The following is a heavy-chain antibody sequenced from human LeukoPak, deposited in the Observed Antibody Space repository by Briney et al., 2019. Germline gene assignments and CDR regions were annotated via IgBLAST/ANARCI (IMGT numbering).Heavy chain of an antibody. D-gene: IGHD1-26*01. J-gene: IGHJ6*02. CDR2: IIPIFGTA. CDR3: ASWIVGATTVDYYYGMDV. CDR1: GGTFSSYA. V-gene: IGHV1-69*13. Sequence: ASVEVSCKASGGTFSSYAISWVRQAPGQGLEWMGGIIPIFGTANYAQKFQGRVTITADESTSTAYMELSGLRSEDTAVYYCASWIVGATTVDYYYGMDVWGQGTTVTVSS.